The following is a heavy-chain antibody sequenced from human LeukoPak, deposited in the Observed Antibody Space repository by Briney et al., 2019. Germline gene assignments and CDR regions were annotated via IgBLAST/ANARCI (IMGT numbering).Heavy chain of an antibody. CDR3: ARWQEGSGTYYTDY. V-gene: IGHV1-2*02. CDR2: LHPNSGGT. Sequence: ASVKVSCKASGYIFTGYYMKWVRQAPGQGLEWMGWLHPNSGGTNYAQKFQGRITLTRDTSISTAYMELSSLTSDDTAVYFCARWQEGSGTYYTDYWGQGTLVTVSS. J-gene: IGHJ4*02. CDR1: GYIFTGYY. D-gene: IGHD3-10*01.